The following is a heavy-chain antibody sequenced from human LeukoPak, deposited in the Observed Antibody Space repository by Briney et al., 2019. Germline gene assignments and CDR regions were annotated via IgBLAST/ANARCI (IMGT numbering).Heavy chain of an antibody. D-gene: IGHD3-9*01. J-gene: IGHJ4*02. V-gene: IGHV3-23*01. CDR3: AKDGSALRYFDWLGDYFDY. CDR2: ISGSGGNT. CDR1: GFTFSSYA. Sequence: GGSLRLSCAVSGFTFSSYAMSWVRQAPGKGLEWVSAISGSGGNTYYADSVKGRFTISRDNSKNTLYLQMNSLRAEDTAVYYCAKDGSALRYFDWLGDYFDYWGQGTLVTVSS.